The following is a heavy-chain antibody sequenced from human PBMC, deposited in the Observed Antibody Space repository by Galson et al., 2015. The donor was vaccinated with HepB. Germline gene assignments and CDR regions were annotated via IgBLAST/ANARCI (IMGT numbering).Heavy chain of an antibody. V-gene: IGHV3-23*01. D-gene: IGHD2-2*01. Sequence: SLRLSCAASGFTFSSYAMSWVRQAPGKGLEWVSAISGSGGSTYYADSVKGRFTISRDNSKNTLYLQMNSLRAEDTAVYYCAKRGGDCSSTSCPSGMDVWGQGTTVTVSS. CDR1: GFTFSSYA. J-gene: IGHJ6*02. CDR3: AKRGGDCSSTSCPSGMDV. CDR2: ISGSGGST.